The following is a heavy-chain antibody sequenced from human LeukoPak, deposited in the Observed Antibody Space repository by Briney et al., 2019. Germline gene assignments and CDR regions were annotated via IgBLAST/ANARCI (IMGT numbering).Heavy chain of an antibody. Sequence: SETLSLTCTVSGGSISSSSYYWGWIRQPPGKGLEWIGSMHYGGNTFYNPSLQSRVTISINTSKNQFSLKLSSVTAADTAVYYCARATNRWYATNWGQGTLVTVSS. CDR2: MHYGGNT. J-gene: IGHJ4*02. CDR3: ARATNRWYATN. V-gene: IGHV4-39*07. D-gene: IGHD2-8*01. CDR1: GGSISSSSYY.